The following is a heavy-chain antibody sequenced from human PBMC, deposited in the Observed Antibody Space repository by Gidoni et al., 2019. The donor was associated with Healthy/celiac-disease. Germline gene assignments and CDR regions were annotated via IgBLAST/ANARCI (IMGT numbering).Heavy chain of an antibody. V-gene: IGHV4-30-4*01. D-gene: IGHD3-22*01. J-gene: IGHJ6*02. CDR3: AREGLHDSSGYYHNGMDV. Sequence: QVQLQESGPGLVKPSQTLSLTCPVSGGSISSGDYYWSWIRQPPGKGLEWIGYIYYSGSTYYNPSLKSRVTISVDTSKNQFSLKLSSVTAADTAVYYCAREGLHDSSGYYHNGMDVWGQGTTVTVSS. CDR2: IYYSGST. CDR1: GGSISSGDYY.